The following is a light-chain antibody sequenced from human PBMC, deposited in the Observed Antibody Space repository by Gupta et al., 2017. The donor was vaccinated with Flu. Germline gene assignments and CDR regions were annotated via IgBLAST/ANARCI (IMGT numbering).Light chain of an antibody. CDR3: SASDTGISACV. Sequence: AGLTQPPSVSKGLTQTATLTCTGNSNNVGNQGAAWLQHHQAHPPKLILYMNNNRPSGISESFSASRSGNTASPPTTGVQPEDEADDYCSASDTGISACVFGGGTKLTVL. CDR1: SNNVGNQG. V-gene: IGLV10-54*04. CDR2: MNN. J-gene: IGLJ3*02.